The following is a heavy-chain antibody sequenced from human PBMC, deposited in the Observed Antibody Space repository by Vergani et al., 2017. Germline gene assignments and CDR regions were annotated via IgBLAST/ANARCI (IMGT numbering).Heavy chain of an antibody. D-gene: IGHD5-18*01. Sequence: VQLQQWGAGLLKPSETLSLTCAVYGGSFSGYYWSWIRQPPGKGLEWIGEINHSGSTNYNPSLKSRVTISVDTSKNQFSLKLSSVTAADTAVYYCARAGYSYGCDYWGQGTLVTVSS. V-gene: IGHV4-34*01. CDR2: INHSGST. CDR1: GGSFSGYY. J-gene: IGHJ4*02. CDR3: ARAGYSYGCDY.